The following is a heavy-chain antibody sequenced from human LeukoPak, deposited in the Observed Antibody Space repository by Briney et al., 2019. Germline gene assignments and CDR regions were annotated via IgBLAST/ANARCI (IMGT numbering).Heavy chain of an antibody. J-gene: IGHJ4*02. CDR1: GFTFSSYG. D-gene: IGHD3-3*01. V-gene: IGHV3-30*18. CDR3: AKDQEDYDFWSGYSFDY. Sequence: GSLLLSCAASGFTFSSYGMHWVRQAPGKGLEWVAVISYDGSNKYYADSVKGRFTISRDNSKNTLYLQMNSLRAEDTAVYYCAKDQEDYDFWSGYSFDYWGQGTLVTVSS. CDR2: ISYDGSNK.